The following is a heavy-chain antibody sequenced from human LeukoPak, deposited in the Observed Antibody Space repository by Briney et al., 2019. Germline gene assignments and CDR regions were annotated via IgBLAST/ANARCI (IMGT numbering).Heavy chain of an antibody. V-gene: IGHV3-48*01. CDR3: AIEFFPATTVPRDY. CDR2: ISGSSETI. CDR1: GFSFSSNG. J-gene: IGHJ4*02. Sequence: GGSLRLSCAASGFSFSSNGMNWVRQPPGKGLEWLSFISGSSETIYYADSVKGRFTISRDNARKSLYLQMNTLRAEDTAVYYCAIEFFPATTVPRDYWGQGALVVIVSS. D-gene: IGHD4-11*01.